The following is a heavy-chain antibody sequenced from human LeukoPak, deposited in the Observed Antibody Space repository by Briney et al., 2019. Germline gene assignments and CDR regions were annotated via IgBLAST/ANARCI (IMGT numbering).Heavy chain of an antibody. D-gene: IGHD3-16*01. CDR1: RFTFSTYT. CDR2: VSGSGGNT. CDR3: AKDSGGGVNATFFDY. Sequence: GGSLRLSCAASRFTFSTYTMNWVRQAPGKGLEWVSSVSGSGGNTYYADSVKGRFSISRDNSKNTLYLQMNSLRDEDAAVYYCAKDSGGGVNATFFDYWGQGTLVTVSS. V-gene: IGHV3-23*01. J-gene: IGHJ4*02.